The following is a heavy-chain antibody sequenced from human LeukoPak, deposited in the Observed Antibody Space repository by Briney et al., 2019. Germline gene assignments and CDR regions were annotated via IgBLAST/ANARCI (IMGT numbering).Heavy chain of an antibody. D-gene: IGHD3-22*01. Sequence: ASVKVSCKASGYTFTSYGISWVRQAPGQGLEWMGWISAYNGNTNYAQKLQGRVTMTTDTSTSTAYMELRSLRSDDTAVYYCARVEDDSIGYGLFDPWGQGTLVTVSS. V-gene: IGHV1-18*01. CDR3: ARVEDDSIGYGLFDP. J-gene: IGHJ5*02. CDR1: GYTFTSYG. CDR2: ISAYNGNT.